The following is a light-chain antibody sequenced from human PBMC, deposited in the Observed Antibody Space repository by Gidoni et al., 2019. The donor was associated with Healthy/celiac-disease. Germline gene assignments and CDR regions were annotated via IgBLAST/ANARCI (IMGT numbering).Light chain of an antibody. CDR2: DAS. Sequence: IQMTQSPSSLSASVGDRVTITCQASQGISNYLNWYQQKPGKAPKLLIYDASNLETGVPSRFSGSGAGTDFTFTISSLQPEDIATYYCQQYDKLPPVLYTFGQGTKLEIK. J-gene: IGKJ2*01. V-gene: IGKV1-33*01. CDR3: QQYDKLPPVLYT. CDR1: QGISNY.